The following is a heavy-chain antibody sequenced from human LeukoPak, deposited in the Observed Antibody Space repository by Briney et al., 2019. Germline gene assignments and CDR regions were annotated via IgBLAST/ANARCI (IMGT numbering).Heavy chain of an antibody. CDR1: GFTVSSNY. CDR3: ARDSLRQQLVMDY. CDR2: IYSGGST. V-gene: IGHV3-66*01. D-gene: IGHD6-13*01. Sequence: PGGSLRLSCAASGFTVSSNYMSWVRQAPGKGLEWVSVIYSGGSTYYADSVKGRFTISRDNSKNTLYLQMNSLRAEDTAVYYCARDSLRQQLVMDYWGQGTLVTVSS. J-gene: IGHJ4*02.